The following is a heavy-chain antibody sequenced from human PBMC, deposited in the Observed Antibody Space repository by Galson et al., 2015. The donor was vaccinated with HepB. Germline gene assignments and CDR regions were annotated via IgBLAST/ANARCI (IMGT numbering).Heavy chain of an antibody. CDR3: ARAPGKYSSRWYGVDAFDI. D-gene: IGHD6-13*01. J-gene: IGHJ3*02. CDR2: IYPSDSYT. Sequence: QSGAEVKKPGESLRISCKGSGYSFTSYWISWVRQMPGKGLEWMGRIYPSDSYTNYSPSFQGHVTISADKSISTAYLQWSSLEASDTAMYYCARAPGKYSSRWYGVDAFDIWGQGTMVTVSS. V-gene: IGHV5-10-1*01. CDR1: GYSFTSYW.